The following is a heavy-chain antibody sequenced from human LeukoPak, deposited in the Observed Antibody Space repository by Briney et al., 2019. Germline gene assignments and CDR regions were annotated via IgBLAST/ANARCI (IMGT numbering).Heavy chain of an antibody. D-gene: IGHD7-27*01. CDR1: GFAFNTYG. Sequence: GGSLRLSCAASGFAFNTYGMSWVRQAPGKGPEWVSAISGSGGNTYYADSVKGRFTISRDNSKNTLYLQMNSLRAEDTALYYCAKDRTWGLDYWGQGTLVTVSS. V-gene: IGHV3-23*01. CDR2: ISGSGGNT. CDR3: AKDRTWGLDY. J-gene: IGHJ4*02.